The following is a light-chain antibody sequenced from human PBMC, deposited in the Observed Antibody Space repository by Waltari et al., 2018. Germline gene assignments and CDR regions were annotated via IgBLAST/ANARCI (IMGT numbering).Light chain of an antibody. Sequence: QSALTQPASVSGSPGQSITISCTGASSDVGRYNYVSWYQQYPGTAPKLIIYDVSNRSSGVSNRFSGSKSCNTASLTISVLQAEDEADYYCSSYTSSSTLVFGGGTKLTVL. CDR3: SSYTSSSTLV. J-gene: IGLJ3*02. CDR1: SSDVGRYNY. V-gene: IGLV2-14*03. CDR2: DVS.